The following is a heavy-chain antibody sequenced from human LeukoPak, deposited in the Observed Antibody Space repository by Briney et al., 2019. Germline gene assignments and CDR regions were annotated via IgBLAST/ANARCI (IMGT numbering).Heavy chain of an antibody. Sequence: GAPVKVSCKASGGTFSSYTISWVRQAPGQGLEWMGRIIPILGIANYAQKFQGRVTITADKSTSTAYMELSSLRSEDTAVYYCAREEDYYDSSGYSFVSDYWGQGTLVTVSS. V-gene: IGHV1-69*04. CDR2: IIPILGIA. D-gene: IGHD3-22*01. J-gene: IGHJ4*02. CDR3: AREEDYYDSSGYSFVSDY. CDR1: GGTFSSYT.